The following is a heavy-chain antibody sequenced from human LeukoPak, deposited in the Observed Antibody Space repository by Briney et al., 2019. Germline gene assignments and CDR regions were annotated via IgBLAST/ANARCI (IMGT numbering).Heavy chain of an antibody. CDR2: IYYSGST. J-gene: IGHJ4*02. V-gene: IGHV4-61*01. CDR3: ARQYDSGSYPFVY. Sequence: PSETLSLTCTVSGGSISSSYYYWSWIRQPPGKGLEWIGYIYYSGSTNYNPSLKSRVTISIDTSKNQFSLKLSSVTAADTAVYYCARQYDSGSYPFVYWGQGTLVTVSS. CDR1: GGSISSSYYY. D-gene: IGHD3-10*01.